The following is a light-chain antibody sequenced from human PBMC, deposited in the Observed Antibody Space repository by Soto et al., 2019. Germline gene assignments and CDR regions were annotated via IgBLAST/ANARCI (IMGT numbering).Light chain of an antibody. Sequence: DVQMPVSPSSLSASVGASVPITCQASHDSSDYLNWYQHKPGEANKLLIYDASKWEAGVPSRFSGSGSGTDFTFSISSLQPEEIATYYCKKYDNVPLTFGEGTKVDIK. J-gene: IGKJ4*01. V-gene: IGKV1-33*01. CDR3: KKYDNVPLT. CDR1: HDSSDY. CDR2: DAS.